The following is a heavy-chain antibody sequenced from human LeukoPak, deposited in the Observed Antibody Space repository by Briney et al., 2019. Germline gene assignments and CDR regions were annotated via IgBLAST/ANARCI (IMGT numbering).Heavy chain of an antibody. D-gene: IGHD2/OR15-2a*01. CDR3: ARDRDGSMADYYYYGMDV. J-gene: IGHJ6*02. Sequence: ASVKVSCKSSGYTFTDYYMHWVRQAPGQGLEWMGWINPNSGGTNYAQKFQGRVTMTRDTSISTAYMELSRLRSDDTAVYYCARDRDGSMADYYYYGMDVWGQGTTVTVSS. CDR1: GYTFTDYY. CDR2: INPNSGGT. V-gene: IGHV1-2*02.